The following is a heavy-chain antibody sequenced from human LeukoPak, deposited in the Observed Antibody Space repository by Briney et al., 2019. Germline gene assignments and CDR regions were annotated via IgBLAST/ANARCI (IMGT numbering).Heavy chain of an antibody. Sequence: SETLPLTCTVSGASISSYYWSWIRQPAGKGLEWIGRMYTSGSTNYNPSLKSRVTMSVDTSKNQFSLKLSSVTAADTAVYYCARETPMKGDAFDIWGQGTMVTVSS. V-gene: IGHV4-4*07. J-gene: IGHJ3*02. CDR2: MYTSGST. CDR3: ARETPMKGDAFDI. CDR1: GASISSYY.